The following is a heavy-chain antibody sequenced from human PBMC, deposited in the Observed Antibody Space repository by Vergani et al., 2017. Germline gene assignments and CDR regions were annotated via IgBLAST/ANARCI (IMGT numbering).Heavy chain of an antibody. CDR1: GGSFSTGGQS. J-gene: IGHJ6*03. Sequence: QVQLQESGPGLVNPSQTLSLTCTVSGGSFSTGGQSWTWLRQSAGKGLEWIGRIYTSGATNYNPSLRSRAIMSVDASKNQFSLKLTSVTAADTAVYYCARGGGGSYYPVDYYYMDVWGKGTTVTVSS. CDR2: IYTSGAT. CDR3: ARGGGGSYYPVDYYYMDV. D-gene: IGHD1-26*01. V-gene: IGHV4-61*02.